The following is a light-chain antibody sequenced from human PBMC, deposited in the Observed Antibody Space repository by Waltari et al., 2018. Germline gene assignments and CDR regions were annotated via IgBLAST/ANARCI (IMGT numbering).Light chain of an antibody. CDR2: CNS. J-gene: IGLJ1*01. CDR1: KSNIGAGYD. V-gene: IGLV1-40*01. Sequence: QSVLTQPPSVSGAPGQRVSISCTGSKSNIGAGYDVHWYQQLPGTAPKLLIYCNSNRPSGVPDRFSGSKSGTSASLAITGLQAEDEADYYCQSYDSSLSGYVFGTGTKVTVL. CDR3: QSYDSSLSGYV.